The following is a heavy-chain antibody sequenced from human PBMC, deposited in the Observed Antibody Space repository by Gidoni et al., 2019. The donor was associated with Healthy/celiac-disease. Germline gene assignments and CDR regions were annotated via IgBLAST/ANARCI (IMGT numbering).Heavy chain of an antibody. Sequence: QVQLVESGGGVVQPGRSLRLSCAASGFTFSSYGMPWVRQAPGKGLEWVAVIWYDGSNKYYADSVKGRFTISRDNSKNTLYLQMNSLRAEDTAVYYCARDGSRGYSGYGTYWGQGTLVTVSS. D-gene: IGHD5-12*01. J-gene: IGHJ4*02. V-gene: IGHV3-33*01. CDR2: IWYDGSNK. CDR1: GFTFSSYG. CDR3: ARDGSRGYSGYGTY.